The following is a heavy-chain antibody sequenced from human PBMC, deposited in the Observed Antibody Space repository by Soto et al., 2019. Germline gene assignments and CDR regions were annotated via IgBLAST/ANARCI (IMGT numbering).Heavy chain of an antibody. CDR2: IIPIFGTA. CDR1: GGTFISYS. V-gene: IGHV1-69*13. J-gene: IGHJ6*04. CDR3: ARWGGDVVVPAAIRRYYHGMDV. Sequence: SVKVSCKASGGTFISYSISWVRQAPGQVLEWMGGIIPIFGTANYAQKFQGRVTITADESTSTAYMELSSLRSEDTAVYYCARWGGDVVVPAAIRRYYHGMDVRGKGNTVTVSS. D-gene: IGHD2-2*01.